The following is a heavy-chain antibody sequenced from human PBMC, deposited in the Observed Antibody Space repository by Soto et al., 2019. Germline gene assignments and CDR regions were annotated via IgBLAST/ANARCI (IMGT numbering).Heavy chain of an antibody. Sequence: QVQLVQSGAEVRKPGSSVKVSCKTSGGTFSSYAFTWVRQAPGQGLEWMGGIIPIFGTENYAQKFQGRVTITADESTSTAFMELSSLRSEDTAVYYCARDAYCSGGSCYGGLDVWGQGTTVTVYS. J-gene: IGHJ6*02. CDR3: ARDAYCSGGSCYGGLDV. V-gene: IGHV1-69*01. CDR1: GGTFSSYA. CDR2: IIPIFGTE. D-gene: IGHD2-15*01.